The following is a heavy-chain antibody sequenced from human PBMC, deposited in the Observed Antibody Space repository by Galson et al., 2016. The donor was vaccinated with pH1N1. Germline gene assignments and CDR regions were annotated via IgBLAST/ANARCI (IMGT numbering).Heavy chain of an antibody. Sequence: LSLTCTVSGDSIGTYYWSWIRQSPGKGPEWIGRIHHSGKTGYNPSLEGRLTMSIDTSKNQFSLRLTYVTAADAAVYYCARYRITSSEGYFDFWGQGTRVTVPS. CDR3: ARYRITSSEGYFDF. D-gene: IGHD3-16*02. CDR2: IHHSGKT. CDR1: GDSIGTYY. J-gene: IGHJ4*02. V-gene: IGHV4-59*01.